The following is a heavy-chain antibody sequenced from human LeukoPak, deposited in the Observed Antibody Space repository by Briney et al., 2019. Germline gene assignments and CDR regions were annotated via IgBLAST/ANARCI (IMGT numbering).Heavy chain of an antibody. CDR1: GFTVSTTY. J-gene: IGHJ4*02. CDR3: AGIYYGSGSFDY. D-gene: IGHD3-10*01. CDR2: ISSSSSYI. V-gene: IGHV3-21*01. Sequence: GGSLRLSCAASGFTVSTTYMAWVRQPPGEGLEWVSSISSSSSYIYYADSVKGRFTISRDNAKNSLYLQMNSLRAEDTAVYYCAGIYYGSGSFDYWGQGTLVTVSS.